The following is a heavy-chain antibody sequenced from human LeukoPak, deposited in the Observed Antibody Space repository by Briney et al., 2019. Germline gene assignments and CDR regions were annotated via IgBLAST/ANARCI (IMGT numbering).Heavy chain of an antibody. Sequence: SQTLSLTCAIFGDSLSRKSAAWNWIRQSPSRGLEWLGRTYYRSKGYNDYAVSVKSRITINPDTSKNQFSLQLNSVTPEDTAVYHCARGQRLYDSSGYYYPRTRAYWFDPWGQGTLVTVSS. J-gene: IGHJ5*02. V-gene: IGHV6-1*01. CDR2: TYYRSKGYN. CDR3: ARGQRLYDSSGYYYPRTRAYWFDP. D-gene: IGHD3-22*01. CDR1: GDSLSRKSAA.